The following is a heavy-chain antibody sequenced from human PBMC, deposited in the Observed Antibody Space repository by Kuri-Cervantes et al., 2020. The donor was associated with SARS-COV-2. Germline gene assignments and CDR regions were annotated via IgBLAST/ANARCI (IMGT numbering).Heavy chain of an antibody. V-gene: IGHV3-11*06. D-gene: IGHD3-10*01. CDR3: ARDDGSGSYFTFDY. Sequence: GESLKISCAASGFTFSDYYMSWIRQAPGKGLEWVSYISSSSSYTNYADSVKGRFTISRDNSKNTLYLQMNSLRAEDTAVYYCARDDGSGSYFTFDYWGQGTLVTVSS. J-gene: IGHJ4*02. CDR2: ISSSSSYT. CDR1: GFTFSDYY.